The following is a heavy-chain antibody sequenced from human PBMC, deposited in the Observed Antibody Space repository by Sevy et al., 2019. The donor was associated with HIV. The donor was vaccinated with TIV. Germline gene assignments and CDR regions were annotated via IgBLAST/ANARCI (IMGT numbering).Heavy chain of an antibody. CDR1: GFSFNSYD. CDR3: ARDFLTYYDYVWGSYSY. D-gene: IGHD3-16*01. CDR2: ISSSSSYI. Sequence: GGSLRLSCAASGFSFNSYDMNWVRQAPGKGLEWVSSISSSSSYIYYADSVKGRFTISRDNAKNSLYLQMNSLRAEETAVYYCARDFLTYYDYVWGSYSYWGQGTLVTVSS. V-gene: IGHV3-21*01. J-gene: IGHJ4*02.